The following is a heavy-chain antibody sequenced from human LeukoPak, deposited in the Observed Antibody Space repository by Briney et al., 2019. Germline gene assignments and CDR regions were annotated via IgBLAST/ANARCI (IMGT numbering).Heavy chain of an antibody. CDR3: ATYYYDSSGYYPYFDY. V-gene: IGHV5-51*01. Sequence: GESLKISCKGSGYSFTNYWIGWVRPMPGKGLEWMGIIYPGDSDTRYSPSFQGQVTISADKSISTAYLQWSSLKASDTAMYYCATYYYDSSGYYPYFDYWGQGTLVTVSS. D-gene: IGHD3-22*01. CDR2: IYPGDSDT. CDR1: GYSFTNYW. J-gene: IGHJ4*02.